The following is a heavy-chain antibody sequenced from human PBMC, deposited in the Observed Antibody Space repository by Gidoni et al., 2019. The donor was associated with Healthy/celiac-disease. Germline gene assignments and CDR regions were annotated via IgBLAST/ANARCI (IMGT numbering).Heavy chain of an antibody. Sequence: VQLVESGGGVVKPGGSLRLSCAASGFTFSSYSMHWVRQAPGKGLAWVSSISSSSSYRYYADSVKGRFTISRDNAKNSLYLQMNSLRAEDTAVYYCASSMVRGVIGDYWGQGTLVTVSS. J-gene: IGHJ4*02. CDR3: ASSMVRGVIGDY. CDR2: ISSSSSYR. CDR1: GFTFSSYS. V-gene: IGHV3-21*01. D-gene: IGHD3-10*01.